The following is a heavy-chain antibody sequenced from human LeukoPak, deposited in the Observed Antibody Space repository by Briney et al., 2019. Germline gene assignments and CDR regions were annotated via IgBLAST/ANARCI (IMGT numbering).Heavy chain of an antibody. Sequence: SETLSLTXAVYGGSFSGYYWSWIRQPPGKGLEWIGEINHSGSTNYNPSLKSRVTISVDTSKNQFSLKLSSVTAADTAVYYCARGSHCSGGSCYSAYFDYWGQGTLVTVSS. CDR2: INHSGST. J-gene: IGHJ4*02. CDR1: GGSFSGYY. V-gene: IGHV4-34*01. CDR3: ARGSHCSGGSCYSAYFDY. D-gene: IGHD2-15*01.